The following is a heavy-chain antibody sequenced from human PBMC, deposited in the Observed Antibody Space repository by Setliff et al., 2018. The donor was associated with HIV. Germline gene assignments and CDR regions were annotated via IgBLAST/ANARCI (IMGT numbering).Heavy chain of an antibody. V-gene: IGHV4-34*01. CDR2: ITHRGST. CDR3: TIPASSLAPN. Sequence: PSETLSLTCVVYGGSFSDFYWVWVRQPPSKGLEWIGEITHRGSTTYNPTLQSRVAISVDTSNNQISLKLTSVTAADTAVYYCTIPASSLAPNWGRGTQVTVSS. CDR1: GGSFSDFY. J-gene: IGHJ4*02.